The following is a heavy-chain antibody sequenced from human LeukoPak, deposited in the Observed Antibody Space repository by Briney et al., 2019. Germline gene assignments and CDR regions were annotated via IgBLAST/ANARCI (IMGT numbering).Heavy chain of an antibody. V-gene: IGHV4-38-2*01. CDR1: VYSISSGYY. Sequence: SETLSLTCAVSVYSISSGYYWGWIRQPPGKGLEWIGSIYHSGSTFYNPSLKRGVTISVDTSKNQFSLKQSSVTAADTAVYYCARRVAAPVRVYYYYMDVWGKGTTVTVSS. J-gene: IGHJ6*03. D-gene: IGHD6-6*01. CDR2: IYHSGST. CDR3: ARRVAAPVRVYYYYMDV.